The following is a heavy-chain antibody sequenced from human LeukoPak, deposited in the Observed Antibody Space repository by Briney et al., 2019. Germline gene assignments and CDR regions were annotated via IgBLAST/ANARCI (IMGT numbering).Heavy chain of an antibody. CDR2: ISGSGGST. V-gene: IGHV3-23*01. Sequence: GESLRLSCAASGFTFSSYAMSWVRQAPGKGLEWVSAISGSGGSTYYADSVKGRFTISRDNSKNTLYLQMNSLRAEDTAVYYCARDSTDILTGYYRGAVRYFDLWGRGTLVTVSS. CDR3: ARDSTDILTGYYRGAVRYFDL. J-gene: IGHJ2*01. D-gene: IGHD3-9*01. CDR1: GFTFSSYA.